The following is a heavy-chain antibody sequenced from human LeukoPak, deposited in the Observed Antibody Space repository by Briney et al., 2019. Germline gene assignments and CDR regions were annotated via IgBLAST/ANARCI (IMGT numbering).Heavy chain of an antibody. CDR3: ARDQIIVGAYDAFDI. CDR1: GFTFSSYS. Sequence: GGSLRLSCAASGFTFSSYSMNWVRQAPGKGLEWVSSISSSSSYIYYADSVKGRFTISRDNAKNSLYLQMNSLRAEDTAVYYCARDQIIVGAYDAFDIWGQGTMVTVSP. D-gene: IGHD1-26*01. V-gene: IGHV3-21*01. CDR2: ISSSSSYI. J-gene: IGHJ3*02.